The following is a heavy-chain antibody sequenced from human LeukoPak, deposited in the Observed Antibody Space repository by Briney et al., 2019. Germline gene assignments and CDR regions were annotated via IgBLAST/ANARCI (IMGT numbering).Heavy chain of an antibody. Sequence: SETLSLTCTITSGSISGHYWSWIRQPAGKEMQWIGRIYTSGATNYNPSLKSRVTMSIDTSKKEFTLKLTSVTAADTAVYCCARDQYFDFWSSNATPYYFDYWGQETLVTVSS. CDR3: ARDQYFDFWSSNATPYYFDY. CDR1: SGSISGHY. CDR2: IYTSGAT. J-gene: IGHJ4*02. D-gene: IGHD3-3*01. V-gene: IGHV4-4*07.